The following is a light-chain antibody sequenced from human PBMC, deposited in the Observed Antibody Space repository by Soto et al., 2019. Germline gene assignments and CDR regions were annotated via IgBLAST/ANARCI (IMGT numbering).Light chain of an antibody. CDR2: GAS. CDR1: QSVSSN. Sequence: EIVLPQSPATLSVSPGERATLSCKASQSVSSNLAWYQQKPGQAPRLLIYGASTRATGIPARFSGSGSGTEFTLTISSLQSEDFAVYYCQQYNNWLLPTFGGGTKVDI. V-gene: IGKV3-15*01. CDR3: QQYNNWLLPT. J-gene: IGKJ4*01.